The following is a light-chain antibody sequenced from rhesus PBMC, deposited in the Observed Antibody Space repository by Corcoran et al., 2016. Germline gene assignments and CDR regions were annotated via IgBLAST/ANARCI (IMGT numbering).Light chain of an antibody. Sequence: DIQMTQSPSSLSASVGDKVTITRRASQGISSWLAWYQQKPGKAPKLLIYKASSLQIGVPSRISGSGSGTDFTLTISSLQPEDFATYYCLQYSSSPRAFGQGTKVEIK. CDR3: LQYSSSPRA. J-gene: IGKJ1*01. V-gene: IGKV1-22*01. CDR2: KAS. CDR1: QGISSW.